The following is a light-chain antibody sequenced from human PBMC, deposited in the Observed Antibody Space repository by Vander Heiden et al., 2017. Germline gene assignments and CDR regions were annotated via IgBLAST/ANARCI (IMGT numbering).Light chain of an antibody. CDR3: QQYKSYPRT. Sequence: DIQMTQSPSTLSASIGDRVTITCRASQNINSWLAWYQQKPGKAPKLLISKASNLERGVPSRFSGSGSGTEITLTISSLQPDDFATYYCQQYKSYPRTFGQGTKVEIK. CDR1: QNINSW. J-gene: IGKJ1*01. CDR2: KAS. V-gene: IGKV1-5*03.